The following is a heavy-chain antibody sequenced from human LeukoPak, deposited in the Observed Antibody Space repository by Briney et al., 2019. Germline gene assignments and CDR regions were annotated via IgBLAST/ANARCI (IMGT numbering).Heavy chain of an antibody. V-gene: IGHV4-4*07. Sequence: TETLSLTCTVSGGSISSSYWTWIRQPAGKGLEWIGRMYISGSTNYNPSLKSRVTMSLDTSQNQFSLNLTSVTAADTAVYYCARLTYDSSEPEYWGQGTLVTVSA. D-gene: IGHD3-22*01. J-gene: IGHJ4*02. CDR3: ARLTYDSSEPEY. CDR1: GGSISSSY. CDR2: MYISGST.